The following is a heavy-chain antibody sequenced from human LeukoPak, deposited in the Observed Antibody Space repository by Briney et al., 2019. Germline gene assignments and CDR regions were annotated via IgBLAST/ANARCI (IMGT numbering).Heavy chain of an antibody. J-gene: IGHJ4*02. D-gene: IGHD2-15*01. CDR3: ARDRGYCSGGSCYYFDY. CDR2: IWYDGSNK. CDR1: GFTFSNYG. V-gene: IGHV3-33*01. Sequence: GGSLRLSCAASGFTFSNYGMHWVRQAPGKGLEWVAVIWYDGSNKYCADSVKGRFTISRDNSKNTLYLQMNSLRAEDTAVYYCARDRGYCSGGSCYYFDYWGQGTLVTVSS.